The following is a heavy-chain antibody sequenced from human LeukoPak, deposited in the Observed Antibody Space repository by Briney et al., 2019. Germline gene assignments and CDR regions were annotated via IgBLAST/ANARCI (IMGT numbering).Heavy chain of an antibody. CDR2: IHHSGST. CDR3: ARFARGDLYNWFDP. D-gene: IGHD3-3*01. CDR1: GYSISSGYY. J-gene: IGHJ5*02. Sequence: SETLSLTCAVSGYSISSGYYWGWIRQPPGKGLEWIGTIHHSGSTYYNPSLKSRVTISVDTSNNQFSLKLTSVTAADTAVYYCARFARGDLYNWFDPWGQRTLVTVSS. V-gene: IGHV4-38-2*01.